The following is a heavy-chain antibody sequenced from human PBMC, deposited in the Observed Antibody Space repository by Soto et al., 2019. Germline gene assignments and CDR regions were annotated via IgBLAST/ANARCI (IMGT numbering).Heavy chain of an antibody. Sequence: PSETLSLTCTVSGYSINSDDYWGWIRQPPGKGLEWISSIYHSVSTFYNPSLRSRVTISIDTSKNQFSLRLTAVTAADTAMYYCASSGVAAAGWFDPWGQGTLVTVSS. CDR1: GYSINSDDY. V-gene: IGHV4-38-2*02. J-gene: IGHJ5*02. D-gene: IGHD6-13*01. CDR3: ASSGVAAAGWFDP. CDR2: IYHSVST.